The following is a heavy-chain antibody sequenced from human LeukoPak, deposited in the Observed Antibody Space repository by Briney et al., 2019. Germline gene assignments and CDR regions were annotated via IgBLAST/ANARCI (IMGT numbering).Heavy chain of an antibody. J-gene: IGHJ4*02. CDR1: GGSFSGYY. D-gene: IGHD3-10*01. CDR3: ARGPRYYYGSGSYYIADY. Sequence: SETLSLTCAVYGGSFSGYYWSWIRQPPGKGLEWIGEINHSGSTNYNPSLKSRVTISVDTSKNQFSLKLSSVTAADTAVYYCARGPRYYYGSGSYYIADYWGQGTLVTVSS. V-gene: IGHV4-34*01. CDR2: INHSGST.